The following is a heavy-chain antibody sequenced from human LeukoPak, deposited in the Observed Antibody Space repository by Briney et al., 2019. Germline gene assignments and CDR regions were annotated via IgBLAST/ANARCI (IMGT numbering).Heavy chain of an antibody. CDR1: GFTFSSYA. CDR3: AKHYSSGSYYFDY. J-gene: IGHJ4*02. D-gene: IGHD6-19*01. Sequence: GGSLRLSCAASGFTFSSYAMSWVRQAPGKGLEWVSTISGRGGSTFYTDSVKGRFTISRDNSKNTLYLQMNGLRAEDTAVYYCAKHYSSGSYYFDYWGQGTLVTVSS. CDR2: ISGRGGST. V-gene: IGHV3-23*01.